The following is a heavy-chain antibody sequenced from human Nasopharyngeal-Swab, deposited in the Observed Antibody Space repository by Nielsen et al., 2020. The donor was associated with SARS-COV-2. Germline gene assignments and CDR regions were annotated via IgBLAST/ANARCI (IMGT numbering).Heavy chain of an antibody. Sequence: GESLKISCAASGFTFGSYTIHWVRQAPGKGLEWVAVISYDASDKYYADSVKGRFTISRDNSKNTLYLQMNSLRAEDTAVYYCARENPKGPSLGESFFDYWGQGTLVTVSS. J-gene: IGHJ4*02. V-gene: IGHV3-30*04. CDR2: ISYDASDK. CDR3: ARENPKGPSLGESFFDY. D-gene: IGHD3-16*01. CDR1: GFTFGSYT.